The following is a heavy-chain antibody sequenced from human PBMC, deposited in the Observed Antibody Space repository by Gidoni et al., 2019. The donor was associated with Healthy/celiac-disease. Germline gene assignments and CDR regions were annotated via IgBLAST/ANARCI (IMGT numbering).Heavy chain of an antibody. V-gene: IGHV3-15*01. J-gene: IGHJ6*02. D-gene: IGHD3-22*01. CDR2: SKSKTDGGTT. CDR1: GFPFSHAW. CDR3: TTDLGYYDSSGYFYYYYYGMDV. Sequence: EVQLVESGVGLVKPGGSLRLSCAAYGFPFSHAWMSWVRQAPGKGLEWVGRSKSKTDGGTTDYAAPVKGRFTISRDDSKNTLYLQMNSLKTEDTAVYYCTTDLGYYDSSGYFYYYYYGMDVWGQGTTVTVS.